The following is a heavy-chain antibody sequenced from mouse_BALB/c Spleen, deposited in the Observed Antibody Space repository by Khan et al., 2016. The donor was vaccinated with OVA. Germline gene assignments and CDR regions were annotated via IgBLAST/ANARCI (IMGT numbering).Heavy chain of an antibody. CDR1: GFTFSSYG. V-gene: IGHV5-6*01. J-gene: IGHJ3*01. Sequence: EVELVESGGDLVKPGGSLNLSCAASGFTFSSYGMSWVRQTPDKRLEWVATTTSGGSYTYYPDSVKGRFTISRDNAKNTLYLQMTSLKSEDTAMYYCARLGNSWGQGTLVTVSA. CDR3: ARLGNS. CDR2: TTSGGSYT. D-gene: IGHD2-1*01.